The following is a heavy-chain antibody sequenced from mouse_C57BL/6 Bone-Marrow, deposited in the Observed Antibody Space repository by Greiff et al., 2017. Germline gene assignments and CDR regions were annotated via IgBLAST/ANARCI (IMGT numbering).Heavy chain of an antibody. D-gene: IGHD4-1*01. CDR2: INPGSGGT. CDR3: ARSPLGLDYAMDY. CDR1: GYAFTNYL. Sequence: QVQLQQSGAELVRPGTSVKVSCKASGYAFTNYLIEWVKQRPGQGLEWIGVINPGSGGTNYNEKFKGKATLTADKSSSTAYMQLSSLTSEDSAVYFCARSPLGLDYAMDYWGQGTSVTVSS. J-gene: IGHJ4*01. V-gene: IGHV1-54*01.